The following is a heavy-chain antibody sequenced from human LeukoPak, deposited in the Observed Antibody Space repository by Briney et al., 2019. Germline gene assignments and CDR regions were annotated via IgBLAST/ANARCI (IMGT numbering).Heavy chain of an antibody. CDR1: GYTFTSYD. Sequence: ASVKVSCKASGYTFTSYDINWVRQATGQGLEWMGWMNPNSGNTGYAQKFQGRVTITRNTSISTAYMELSSLRSEDTAVYYCARRRIAARGNWFDPWGQGTLVTVSS. V-gene: IGHV1-8*03. D-gene: IGHD6-6*01. CDR3: ARRRIAARGNWFDP. J-gene: IGHJ5*02. CDR2: MNPNSGNT.